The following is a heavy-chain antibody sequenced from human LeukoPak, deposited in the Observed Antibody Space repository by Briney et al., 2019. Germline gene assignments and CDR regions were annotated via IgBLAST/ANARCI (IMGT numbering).Heavy chain of an antibody. D-gene: IGHD3-22*01. CDR2: ISDSGGNT. V-gene: IGHV3-23*01. J-gene: IGHJ6*02. CDR3: AKEKSSSGYYYYYYGMDV. Sequence: GGSLRLSCAASGFTFSSYAMSWVRQAPGKGLEWVSGISDSGGNTYYADSVKGRFTISRDNSKNTLYLQMNSLRAEDTAVYYCAKEKSSSGYYYYYYGMDVWGQGTTVTVSS. CDR1: GFTFSSYA.